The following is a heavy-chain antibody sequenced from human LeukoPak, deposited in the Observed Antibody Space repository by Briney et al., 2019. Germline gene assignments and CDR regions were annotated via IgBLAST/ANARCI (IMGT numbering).Heavy chain of an antibody. Sequence: ASVKVSCKASGNTFTNNGISWVRQAPGQGLEWMGWINPNSGGTNYAQKFQGRVTMTRDTSISTAYMELSRLRSDDTAVYYCATLFVVVTSGFDYWGQGTLVTVSS. J-gene: IGHJ4*02. CDR3: ATLFVVVTSGFDY. CDR1: GNTFTNNG. D-gene: IGHD2-21*02. V-gene: IGHV1-2*02. CDR2: INPNSGGT.